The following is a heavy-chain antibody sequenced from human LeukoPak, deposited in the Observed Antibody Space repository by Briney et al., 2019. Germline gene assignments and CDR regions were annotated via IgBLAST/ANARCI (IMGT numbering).Heavy chain of an antibody. CDR3: ARWNKGYSYGYGYYFDY. CDR1: GFTFSSYW. Sequence: PGGSLRLSCAASGFTFSSYWMSWVRQAPGKGLEWVANIKQDGSEKYYVDSAKGRFTIPRDNAKNSLYLQMNSLRAEDTAVYYCARWNKGYSYGYGYYFDYWGQGILVTVSS. CDR2: IKQDGSEK. D-gene: IGHD5-18*01. V-gene: IGHV3-7*01. J-gene: IGHJ4*02.